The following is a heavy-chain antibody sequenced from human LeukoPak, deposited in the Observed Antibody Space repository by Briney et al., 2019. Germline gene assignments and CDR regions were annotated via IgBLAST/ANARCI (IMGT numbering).Heavy chain of an antibody. CDR2: IRANKGNT. Sequence: ASVKVSCKASGYTFTIYGISWVRLAPGQGLEWMGWIRANKGNTNYAQNFQGRVTMTTDTSTSTAYMELRSLRSDDTAVYFCARPRAAPDTYYFDYWGQGTLVTVSS. CDR1: GYTFTIYG. J-gene: IGHJ4*02. D-gene: IGHD6-13*01. CDR3: ARPRAAPDTYYFDY. V-gene: IGHV1-18*01.